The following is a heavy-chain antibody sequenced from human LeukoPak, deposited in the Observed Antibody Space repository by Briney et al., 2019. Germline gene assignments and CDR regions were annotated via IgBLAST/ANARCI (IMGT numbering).Heavy chain of an antibody. D-gene: IGHD5-24*01. CDR3: ARGQYTDGLSY. V-gene: IGHV3-7*03. CDR2: IKTDGSEK. J-gene: IGHJ4*02. CDR1: GFTFDDYA. Sequence: GGSLRLSCAASGFTFDDYAMHWVRHAPGKGLEWVAIIKTDGSEKYYVDSVKGRFTISRDNAENSLFLQMNGLRPEDTAVFYCARGQYTDGLSYWGQGTLVTVSS.